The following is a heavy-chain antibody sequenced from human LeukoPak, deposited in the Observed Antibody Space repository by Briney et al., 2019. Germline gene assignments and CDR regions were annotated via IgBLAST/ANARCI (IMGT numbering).Heavy chain of an antibody. Sequence: GGSLRLSCAASGFTFSSYAMSWVRQAPGKGLEWVSAISGSGGSTYYADSVKGRFTISRDNSKNTLYLQMNSLRAEDTAVYYCARYVRLVARLYYYYGMDVWGQGTTVTVSS. CDR3: ARYVRLVARLYYYYGMDV. V-gene: IGHV3-23*01. CDR1: GFTFSSYA. D-gene: IGHD2-15*01. CDR2: ISGSGGST. J-gene: IGHJ6*02.